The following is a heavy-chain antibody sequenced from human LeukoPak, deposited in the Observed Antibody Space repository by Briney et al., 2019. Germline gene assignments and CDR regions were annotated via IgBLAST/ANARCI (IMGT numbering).Heavy chain of an antibody. CDR2: ISWNSGSI. J-gene: IGHJ6*03. V-gene: IGHV3-9*01. CDR3: AKDHSRYYYYMHV. Sequence: GGSLRLSCAASGFTFDDYAMHWVRQARGKGLEWVSGISWNSGSIGYADSVKGRFTISRDNAKNSLYLQMNSLRAEDTALYYCAKDHSRYYYYMHVWGKGTTVTVSS. CDR1: GFTFDDYA.